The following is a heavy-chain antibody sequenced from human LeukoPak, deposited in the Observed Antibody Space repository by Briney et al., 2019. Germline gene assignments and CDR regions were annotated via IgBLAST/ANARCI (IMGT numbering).Heavy chain of an antibody. D-gene: IGHD3-9*01. Sequence: GGSLRLSCSASGFTFSSYAMHWVRQAPGKGLEYVSAISSNGGSTYYADPVKGRFTISRDNSKNTLYLQMSSLRAEDTAVYYCVNSAGYVGDAFDIWGQGTMVTVSS. CDR2: ISSNGGST. V-gene: IGHV3-64D*06. CDR1: GFTFSSYA. CDR3: VNSAGYVGDAFDI. J-gene: IGHJ3*02.